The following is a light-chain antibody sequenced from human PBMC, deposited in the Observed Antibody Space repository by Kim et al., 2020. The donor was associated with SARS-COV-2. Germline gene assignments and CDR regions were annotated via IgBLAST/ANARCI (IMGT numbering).Light chain of an antibody. CDR1: QTFSNIY. Sequence: EIVLTQSPGTLSLSPGETATLFCKASQTFSNIYLAWYQQRPGQAPRLLIHGASNRATGIPDRFGGSASGTDFTLTISRLEPEDFAVYYCQQYAGSPRTFGQGTKVDIK. CDR2: GAS. J-gene: IGKJ1*01. V-gene: IGKV3-20*01. CDR3: QQYAGSPRT.